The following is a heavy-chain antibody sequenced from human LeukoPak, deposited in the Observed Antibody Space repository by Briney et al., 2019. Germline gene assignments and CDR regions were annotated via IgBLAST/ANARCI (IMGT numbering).Heavy chain of an antibody. CDR3: ARVGYSSRQYYYYYMDV. D-gene: IGHD6-13*01. Sequence: SVKVSCKASGGTFSSYAISWVRQAPGQGLEWMGGIIPTFGTANYAQKFQGRVTITADESTSTAYMELSSLRSEDTAVYYCARVGYSSRQYYYYYMDVWGKGTTVTVSS. CDR1: GGTFSSYA. CDR2: IIPTFGTA. V-gene: IGHV1-69*13. J-gene: IGHJ6*03.